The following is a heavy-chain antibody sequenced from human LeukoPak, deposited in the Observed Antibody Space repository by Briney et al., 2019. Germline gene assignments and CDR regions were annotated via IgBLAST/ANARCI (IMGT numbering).Heavy chain of an antibody. D-gene: IGHD3-3*01. CDR3: ASGGFLEWLPAPFDY. CDR2: IYHSGNT. CDR1: GGSISSGGYS. V-gene: IGHV4-30-2*03. J-gene: IGHJ4*02. Sequence: SQTLSLTCAVSGGSISSGGYSWSWIRQPPEKGLEWIGSIYHSGNTYYNPSLKSRVTISVDTSKNRFSLRLSFVTASDTAVYYCASGGFLEWLPAPFDYWGQGTLVTVSS.